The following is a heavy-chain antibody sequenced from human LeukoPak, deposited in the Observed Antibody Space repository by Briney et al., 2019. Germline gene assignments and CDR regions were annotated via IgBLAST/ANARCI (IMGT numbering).Heavy chain of an antibody. D-gene: IGHD6-13*01. CDR3: ARTLDKDSSSAPYYYYMDV. CDR1: GGSIRSNY. V-gene: IGHV4-4*07. J-gene: IGHJ6*03. Sequence: KPSETLSLTCTVSGGSIRSNYWSWIRQSAGKGLEWIGRIYSSGNTNYNPSFESRVTMSVDTSKNQLSLKLKSVTAADTAVYYCARTLDKDSSSAPYYYYMDVWGKGTTATVS. CDR2: IYSSGNT.